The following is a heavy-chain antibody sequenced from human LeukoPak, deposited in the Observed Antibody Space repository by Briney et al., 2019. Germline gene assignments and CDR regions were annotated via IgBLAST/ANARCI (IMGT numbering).Heavy chain of an antibody. CDR1: GFTFSSYA. V-gene: IGHV3-23*01. CDR2: IRGSGGST. Sequence: GRSLTLSCPPSGFTFSSYAITWVSQAPGKGMGWVSAIRGSGGSTYCADSVKDRFSIYRDNPKNTLYLQMNSLRAAHPSVYYCAKDPNGNGQFDYWGQGTLVTVSS. J-gene: IGHJ4*02. CDR3: AKDPNGNGQFDY. D-gene: IGHD1-1*01.